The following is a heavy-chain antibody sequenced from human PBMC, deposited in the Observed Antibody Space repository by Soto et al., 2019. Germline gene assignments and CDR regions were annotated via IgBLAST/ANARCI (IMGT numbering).Heavy chain of an antibody. CDR1: GGSINTYS. CDR2: ISYSGTT. J-gene: IGHJ4*02. Sequence: NPSETLSLTCTVSGGSINTYSWGWIRQTPGKGLEWIATISYSGTTYFNPSLKSRVILSINTSKNQFSLKLNSVTAADTAVYYCARRTGAGGSWFFDHWGQGTLVTVSS. CDR3: ARRTGAGGSWFFDH. V-gene: IGHV4-39*01. D-gene: IGHD3-10*01.